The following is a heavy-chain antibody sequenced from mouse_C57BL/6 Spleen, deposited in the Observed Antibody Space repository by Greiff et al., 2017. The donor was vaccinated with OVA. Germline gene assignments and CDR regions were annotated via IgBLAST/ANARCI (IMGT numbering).Heavy chain of an antibody. CDR3: AKQNYYDYAAWFAY. CDR1: GYTFTDHT. Sequence: VHLVESDAELVKPGASVKISCKASGYTFTDHTIHWMKQRPEQGLEWIGYIYPRGGSTKYNEKFKGKATLTADKSSSTAYMQLNSLTSEDSAVYYCAKQNYYDYAAWFAYWGQGTLVTVSA. D-gene: IGHD2-4*01. CDR2: IYPRGGST. V-gene: IGHV1-78*01. J-gene: IGHJ3*01.